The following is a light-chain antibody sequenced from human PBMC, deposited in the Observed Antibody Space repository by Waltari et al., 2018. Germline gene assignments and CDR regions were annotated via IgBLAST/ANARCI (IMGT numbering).Light chain of an antibody. V-gene: IGKV3-11*01. CDR3: HQRSNWPIT. J-gene: IGKJ5*01. CDR2: GAS. Sequence: DIVLTQSPATLSLSPGETATLSCRASQSVSSYLDWYQQKPGQTPRLLIYGASNRATGIPARFSGSGSGTDFTLTISSLESEDFAVYYCHQRSNWPITFGQGTRLEIK. CDR1: QSVSSY.